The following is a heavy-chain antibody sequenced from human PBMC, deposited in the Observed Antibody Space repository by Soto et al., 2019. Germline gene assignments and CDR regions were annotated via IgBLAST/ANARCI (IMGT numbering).Heavy chain of an antibody. CDR2: ISAYNGNT. D-gene: IGHD3-10*01. Sequence: ASVKVSCKASGYTFTSYGISWVRQAPGQGLEWMGWISAYNGNTNYAQKLQGRVTMTTDISTSTAYMELRSLRSDDTAVYYCARDGLRVRDIYYGPGSFGNWGQRTPVTVSS. V-gene: IGHV1-18*01. CDR1: GYTFTSYG. CDR3: ARDGLRVRDIYYGPGSFGN. J-gene: IGHJ4*02.